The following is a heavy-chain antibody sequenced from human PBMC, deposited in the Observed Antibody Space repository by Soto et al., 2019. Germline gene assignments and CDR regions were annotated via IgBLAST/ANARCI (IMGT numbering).Heavy chain of an antibody. J-gene: IGHJ5*02. Sequence: QVQLVESGGGVVQPGRSLRLSCAASGFTFSSYARHWVRQAPGKGLEWVAVISYDGSNKYYADSVKGRFTISRDNSKNTLYLQMNSLRAEDTAVYYCARDSHVDTAMVTAGNWFDPWGQGTLVTVSS. CDR2: ISYDGSNK. CDR3: ARDSHVDTAMVTAGNWFDP. V-gene: IGHV3-30-3*01. CDR1: GFTFSSYA. D-gene: IGHD5-18*01.